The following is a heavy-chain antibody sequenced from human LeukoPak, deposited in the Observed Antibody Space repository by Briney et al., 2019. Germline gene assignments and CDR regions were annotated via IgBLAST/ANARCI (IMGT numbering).Heavy chain of an antibody. CDR1: GFTFSSYW. Sequence: QPGGSLRLSCAASGFTFSSYWMSWVRQAPGIGLAWVASIKQDGSEKYYVDSVRGRFTISRDNAKNSLYLQMNSLRAEDTAVYYCAKYSTSWHAYDIWGQGTMATVSS. V-gene: IGHV3-7*05. CDR2: IKQDGSEK. CDR3: AKYSTSWHAYDI. J-gene: IGHJ3*02. D-gene: IGHD6-13*01.